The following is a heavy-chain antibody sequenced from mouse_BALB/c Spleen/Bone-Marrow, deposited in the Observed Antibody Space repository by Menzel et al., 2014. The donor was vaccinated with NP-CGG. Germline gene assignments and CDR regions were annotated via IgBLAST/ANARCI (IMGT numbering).Heavy chain of an antibody. CDR2: ISSGSSTI. D-gene: IGHD2-14*01. CDR3: ARDVPLYDVGYFDY. Sequence: VQRVESGGGLVQPGGSRKLSCAASGFTFSSFGMHWVRQAPEKGLEWVAYISSGSSTIYYADTVKGRFTISRDNPKNTLFLQMTSLRSEDTAMYYCARDVPLYDVGYFDYWGQGTTLTVSS. J-gene: IGHJ2*01. V-gene: IGHV5-17*02. CDR1: GFTFSSFG.